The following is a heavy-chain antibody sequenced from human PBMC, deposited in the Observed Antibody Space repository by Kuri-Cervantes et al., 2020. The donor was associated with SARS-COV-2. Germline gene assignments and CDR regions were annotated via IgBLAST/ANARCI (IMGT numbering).Heavy chain of an antibody. CDR2: ISSSGSTI. D-gene: IGHD4-17*01. V-gene: IGHV3-48*04. J-gene: IGHJ6*02. Sequence: GGSLRLSCAASGFTFSNYAMSWVRQAPGKGLGWVSYISSSGSTIYYADSVKGRFTISRDNAKNSLYLQMNSLRPEDTAVYYCARDTKRAPGEPYYGMDVWGPGTTVTVSS. CDR1: GFTFSNYA. CDR3: ARDTKRAPGEPYYGMDV.